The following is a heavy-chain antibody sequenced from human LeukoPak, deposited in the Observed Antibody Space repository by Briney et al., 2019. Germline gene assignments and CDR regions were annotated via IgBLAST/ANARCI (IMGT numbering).Heavy chain of an antibody. D-gene: IGHD3-9*01. CDR1: WSTVSIYF. V-gene: IGHV3-53*01. CDR2: IYDGGST. Sequence: GGSLRLSCAASWSTVSIYFMSWVRQAPGKWLEWVSVIYDGGSTDYADSVKGRFTISRDNSKSTLYLQMNSLRAEDTAVYYCARDNYILTGYYNAFDIWGQGTLVTVSS. CDR3: ARDNYILTGYYNAFDI. J-gene: IGHJ3*02.